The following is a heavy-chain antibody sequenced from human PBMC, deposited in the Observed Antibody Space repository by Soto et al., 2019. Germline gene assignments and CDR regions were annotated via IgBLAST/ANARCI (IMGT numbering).Heavy chain of an antibody. CDR3: AKVRDDHSYFFDY. V-gene: IGHV4-59*01. Sequence: SETLSLTCTVSGGSISGYYWSWIRQPPGKGLEWIGYIYYSGSTTYNPSLKSPVTISVDTSRNQFSLKLSSVTAADTAVYYCAKVRDDHSYFFDYWGQGTLVTVS. CDR1: GGSISGYY. D-gene: IGHD6-6*01. J-gene: IGHJ4*02. CDR2: IYYSGST.